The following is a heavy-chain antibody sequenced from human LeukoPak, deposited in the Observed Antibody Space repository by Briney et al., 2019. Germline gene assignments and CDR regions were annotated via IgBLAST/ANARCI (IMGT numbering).Heavy chain of an antibody. J-gene: IGHJ3*02. CDR2: INPSGGST. D-gene: IGHD3-10*01. CDR1: GYTFTSYG. V-gene: IGHV1-46*01. Sequence: GASVKVSCKASGYTFTSYGISWVRQAPGQGLEWMGIINPSGGSTSYAQKFQGRVTMTRDTSTSTVYMELSSLRSEDTAVYYCARSMVRGAFDIWGQGTMVTVSS. CDR3: ARSMVRGAFDI.